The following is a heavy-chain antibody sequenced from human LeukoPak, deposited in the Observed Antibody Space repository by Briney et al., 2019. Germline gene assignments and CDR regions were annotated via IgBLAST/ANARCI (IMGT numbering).Heavy chain of an antibody. V-gene: IGHV3-64D*06. Sequence: GGSLRLSCSASGFTFLSYAMHWVRQAPGKGLEYVSATSSDGGSTYYADSVKGRFTISRDNSKNTLYLQMSSLRAEDTAVYYCVPKGTEGYWGQGTLVTVSS. CDR1: GFTFLSYA. CDR3: VPKGTEGY. CDR2: TSSDGGST. J-gene: IGHJ4*02.